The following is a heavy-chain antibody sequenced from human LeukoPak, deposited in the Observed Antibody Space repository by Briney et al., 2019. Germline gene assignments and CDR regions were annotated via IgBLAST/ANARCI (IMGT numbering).Heavy chain of an antibody. Sequence: SETLSLTCSVSGGSISRSSYYWGWIRQPPGKGLEWIGSLYNIESTYYNPSLQSRVTISVDTSKNQFSLKLSSVTAADTAVYYRARHPTLTSGGNFDYWGQGALVTVSS. CDR1: GGSISRSSYY. CDR2: LYNIEST. D-gene: IGHD3-16*01. V-gene: IGHV4-39*01. CDR3: ARHPTLTSGGNFDY. J-gene: IGHJ4*02.